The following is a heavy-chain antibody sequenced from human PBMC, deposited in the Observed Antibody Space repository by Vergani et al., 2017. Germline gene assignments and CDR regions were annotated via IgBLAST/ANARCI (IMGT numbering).Heavy chain of an antibody. D-gene: IGHD6-19*01. CDR2: IYTSGST. CDR3: ARGRNIQWLLLIIGFDP. J-gene: IGHJ5*02. CDR1: GGSISSGSYY. V-gene: IGHV4-61*02. Sequence: QVQLQESGPGLVKPSQTLSLTCTVSGGSISSGSYYWSWIRQPAGKGLEWIGRIYTSGSTNYNPSLKSRVTISVDTSKNQFSLKLSSVTAADTAVYYCARGRNIQWLLLIIGFDPWGQGTLVTVSS.